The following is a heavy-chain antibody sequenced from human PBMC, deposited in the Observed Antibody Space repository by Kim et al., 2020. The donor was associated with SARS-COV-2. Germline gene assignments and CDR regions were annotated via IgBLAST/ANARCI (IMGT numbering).Heavy chain of an antibody. J-gene: IGHJ4*02. D-gene: IGHD4-17*01. V-gene: IGHV3-21*01. CDR3: ARETSTAYFDY. CDR1: GFTFSSHS. CDR2: ISYVVSNT. Sequence: GGSLRLSCAASGFTFSSHSFNWIRQAPGKGLEWVSSISYVVSNTYYTESVKGRFIISRDNAKNSVFLQMDSLRGEDTAVYYCARETSTAYFDYWGQGTLV.